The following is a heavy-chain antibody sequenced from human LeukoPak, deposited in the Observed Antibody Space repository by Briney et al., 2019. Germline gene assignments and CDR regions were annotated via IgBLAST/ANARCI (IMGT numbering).Heavy chain of an antibody. D-gene: IGHD4-17*01. V-gene: IGHV1-8*01. J-gene: IGHJ1*01. CDR3: ARGLGDYGDSCFQH. CDR1: GYTFTSYD. Sequence: GASVKVSCKASGYTFTSYDINWVRQATGQGLEWMGWMNPNSGNTGYAQKFQGRVTMTRNTSISTAYMELSSLRSEDTAVYYCARGLGDYGDSCFQHWGQGTLVTVSS. CDR2: MNPNSGNT.